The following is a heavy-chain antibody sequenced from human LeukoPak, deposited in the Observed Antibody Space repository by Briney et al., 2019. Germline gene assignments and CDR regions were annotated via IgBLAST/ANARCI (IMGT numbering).Heavy chain of an antibody. V-gene: IGHV1-46*01. CDR2: INPSGGST. D-gene: IGHD1-26*01. Sequence: ASVKVSCKASGYTFTSYYMHWVRQAPGQGLEWMGIINPSGGSTSYAQKFQGRVTMTRDTSTSTVYMEPSSLRSEDTAVYYCARRPIVGAGLDYWGQGTLVTVSS. CDR1: GYTFTSYY. J-gene: IGHJ4*02. CDR3: ARRPIVGAGLDY.